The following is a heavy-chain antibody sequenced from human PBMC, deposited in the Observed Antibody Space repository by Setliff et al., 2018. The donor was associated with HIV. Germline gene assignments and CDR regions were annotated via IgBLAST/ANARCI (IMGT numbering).Heavy chain of an antibody. CDR2: IIPILGIA. CDR1: GGTFSSYA. CDR3: ARGWEYSGAFDI. Sequence: SVKVSCKASGGTFSSYAISWVRQAPGQGLEWMGGIIPILGIANYAPKFQGRVTITADKSTSTAYMELSSLRSEDTAVYYCARGWEYSGAFDIWGQGTMVTVS. D-gene: IGHD1-26*01. V-gene: IGHV1-69*10. J-gene: IGHJ3*02.